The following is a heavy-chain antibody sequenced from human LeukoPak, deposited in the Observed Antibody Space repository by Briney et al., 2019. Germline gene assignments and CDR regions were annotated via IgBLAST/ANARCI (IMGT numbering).Heavy chain of an antibody. CDR3: ARFLGEGYDYVWGSYRQKFYLYY. CDR2: IYPGDSDT. V-gene: IGHV5-51*01. J-gene: IGHJ4*02. Sequence: GGSLKVSWKGSGYSFTSYWIGWVRQMPGKGLEWMGIIYPGDSDTRYSPSFQGQVTISADKSISTAYLQWSSLKASDTAMYYCARFLGEGYDYVWGSYRQKFYLYYWGQGTLVTVSS. CDR1: GYSFTSYW. D-gene: IGHD3-16*02.